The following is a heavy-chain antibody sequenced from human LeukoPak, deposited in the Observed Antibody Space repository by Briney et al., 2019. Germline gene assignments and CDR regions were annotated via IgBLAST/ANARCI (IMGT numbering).Heavy chain of an antibody. CDR2: IYYSGST. CDR1: GGSISSSSYY. D-gene: IGHD6-19*01. CDR3: ARGGRKVGSSGLGFDY. Sequence: MPSETLSLTCTVSGGSISSSSYYWGWIRQPPGKGLEWIGSIYYSGSTYYNPSLKSRVTISVDTSKNQFSLKLSSVTAADTAVYYCARGGRKVGSSGLGFDYWGQGTLVTVSS. J-gene: IGHJ4*02. V-gene: IGHV4-39*07.